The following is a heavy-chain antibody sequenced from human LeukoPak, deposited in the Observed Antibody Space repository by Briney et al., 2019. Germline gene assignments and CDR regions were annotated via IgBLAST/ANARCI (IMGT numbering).Heavy chain of an antibody. J-gene: IGHJ4*02. CDR1: GYTFTSYA. CDR3: SCYIAVAGTELGLDY. D-gene: IGHD6-19*01. Sequence: GASVKVSCKASGYTFTSYAMHWARQAPGQGLEWMGWINAGNGNTKYSQKFQGRVTITRDTSAGTAYMELSSLRSEDTAVYYCSCYIAVAGTELGLDYWGQGTLVTVSS. CDR2: INAGNGNT. V-gene: IGHV1-3*01.